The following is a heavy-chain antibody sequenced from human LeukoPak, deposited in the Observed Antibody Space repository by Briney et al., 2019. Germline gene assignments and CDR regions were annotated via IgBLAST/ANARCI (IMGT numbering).Heavy chain of an antibody. CDR2: ISAGSGTV. V-gene: IGHV3-48*04. Sequence: GGSLRLSCAASGLSLSSSNMHRVRQSPGGGLEWLSYISAGSGTVFSADSVKGRFSISRDNARESLFLQMNSLRVEDTAVYYCTKDLGLRRMIWGRGTLVIVSS. J-gene: IGHJ2*01. CDR3: TKDLGLRRMI. CDR1: GLSLSSSN.